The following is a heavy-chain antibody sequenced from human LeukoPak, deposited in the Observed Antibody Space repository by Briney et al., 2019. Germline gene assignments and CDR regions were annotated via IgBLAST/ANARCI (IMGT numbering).Heavy chain of an antibody. CDR2: ISDSGST. CDR3: NGGRNLWFGFQGYFDL. Sequence: SETLSLTCSVSGGAISSTRSSWGWIRQPPGKGLEWIGTISDSGSTSFSPSLKSRVTISVDRSKNQFSLKLSSVTAADTAVYYCNGGRNLWFGFQGYFDLWDRGTLVTVSS. D-gene: IGHD3-10*01. CDR1: GGAISSTRSS. J-gene: IGHJ2*01. V-gene: IGHV4-39*07.